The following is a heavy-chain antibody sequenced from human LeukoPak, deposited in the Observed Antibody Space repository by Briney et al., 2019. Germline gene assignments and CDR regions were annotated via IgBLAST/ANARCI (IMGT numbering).Heavy chain of an antibody. J-gene: IGHJ4*02. CDR2: IYAGGST. CDR3: AADGYNYFDY. CDR1: GYXVSDNY. D-gene: IGHD5-24*01. Sequence: PGGSLRLSCAASGYXVSDNYISWIRQAPGKGLEWVSLIYAGGSTYYADSVKGRFTISRDNSKNTLFLQMDSLRHDDTAIYYCAADGYNYFDYWGQGTLVTVSS. V-gene: IGHV3-53*01.